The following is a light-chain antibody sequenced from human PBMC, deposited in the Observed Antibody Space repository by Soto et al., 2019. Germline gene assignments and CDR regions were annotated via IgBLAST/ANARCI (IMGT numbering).Light chain of an antibody. CDR2: GAS. J-gene: IGKJ2*01. V-gene: IGKV3-20*01. CDR1: QSVSSSH. Sequence: EIVLTQSPGTLSLSPGERATLSCRASQSVSSSHLAWYQQKPGQAPRLLIYGASSRATGIPDRFSGSGSGTDFTLTISRLEPEDFAVYYCQQYHFSPYTFGQGTKLEI. CDR3: QQYHFSPYT.